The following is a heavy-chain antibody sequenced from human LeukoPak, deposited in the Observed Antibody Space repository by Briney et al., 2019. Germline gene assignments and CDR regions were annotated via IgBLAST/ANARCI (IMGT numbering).Heavy chain of an antibody. Sequence: GGSLRLSCAASGFTFSDYYMSWIRQAPGKGLEWVSYISSSGSTIYYADSVKGRFTISRDNSKNTLYLQMNSLRAEDTAVYYCAKSSIVHYDFWSGYYTVAGYMDVWGKGTTVTVSS. J-gene: IGHJ6*03. D-gene: IGHD3-3*01. CDR3: AKSSIVHYDFWSGYYTVAGYMDV. CDR1: GFTFSDYY. V-gene: IGHV3-11*01. CDR2: ISSSGSTI.